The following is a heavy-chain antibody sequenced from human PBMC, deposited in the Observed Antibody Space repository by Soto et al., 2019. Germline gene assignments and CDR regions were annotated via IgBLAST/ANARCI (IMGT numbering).Heavy chain of an antibody. J-gene: IGHJ4*02. V-gene: IGHV4-30-4*01. CDR3: ARGAYSSSSSFFDY. D-gene: IGHD6-6*01. Sequence: QVQLQESGPGLVKPSQTLSLICTVSGDSIASNDYFWSWIRQPPGKGLEWIGYIYYSGTTYYNPSLESRVTTSVDTSKNQFSLKLTSVTAADTAVYFCARGAYSSSSSFFDYWGQGNLVTVSS. CDR1: GDSIASNDYF. CDR2: IYYSGTT.